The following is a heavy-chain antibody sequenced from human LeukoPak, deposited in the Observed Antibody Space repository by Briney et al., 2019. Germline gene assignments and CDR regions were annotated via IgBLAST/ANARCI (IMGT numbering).Heavy chain of an antibody. Sequence: GGSLRLSCAASGFTVSSNYMSWVRQAPGKGLEWVSVIYSGGSTYYADSVKGRFTISRDNSKNTLHLQMNSLRAEDTAVYYCARDLGAVAGDGSWFDPWGQGTLVTVSS. CDR3: ARDLGAVAGDGSWFDP. D-gene: IGHD6-19*01. J-gene: IGHJ5*02. CDR2: IYSGGST. V-gene: IGHV3-66*01. CDR1: GFTVSSNY.